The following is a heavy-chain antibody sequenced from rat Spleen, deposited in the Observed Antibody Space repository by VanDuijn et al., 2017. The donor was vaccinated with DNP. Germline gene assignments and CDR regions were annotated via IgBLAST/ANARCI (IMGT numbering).Heavy chain of an antibody. CDR3: ARGFGYSMDA. CDR1: GFSLTNYN. Sequence: QVRLRESGPGLVQPSQTLSLTCTVSGFSLTNYNIHWVRQPSGKGLEWMGIIWTGGKTDYNSALKSRLSISRDTSKSQVFLKVNSLQTEDTATYYCARGFGYSMDAWGQGTSVTVSS. D-gene: IGHD1-11*01. CDR2: IWTGGKT. V-gene: IGHV2-30*01. J-gene: IGHJ4*01.